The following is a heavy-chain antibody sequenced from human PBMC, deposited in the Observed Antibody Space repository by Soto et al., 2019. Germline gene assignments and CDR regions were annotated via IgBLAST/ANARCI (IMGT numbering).Heavy chain of an antibody. J-gene: IGHJ4*02. V-gene: IGHV4-39*01. CDR2: IYYSGST. CDR3: ARHVLRFLEWLSDFDY. CDR1: GGSISSSSYY. Sequence: QLQLQESGPGLVKPSETLSLTCTVSGGSISSSSYYWGWIRQPPGKGLEWIGSIYYSGSTCYNPSLKSRVTISVDTSKNQFSLKLSSVTAADTAVYYCARHVLRFLEWLSDFDYWGQGTLVTVSS. D-gene: IGHD3-3*01.